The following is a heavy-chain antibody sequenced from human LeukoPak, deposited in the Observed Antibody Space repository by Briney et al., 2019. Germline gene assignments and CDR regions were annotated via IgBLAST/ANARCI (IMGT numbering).Heavy chain of an antibody. Sequence: ASVTVSCKASGYTFTSYDINWVRQATGQGLEWMGWMNPNSGNTGYAQKFQGRVTMTRNTSISTAYMELSSLRSEDTAVYYCARGRRAVRGVIIQVFDYWGQGTLVTVSS. CDR3: ARGRRAVRGVIIQVFDY. J-gene: IGHJ4*02. CDR2: MNPNSGNT. CDR1: GYTFTSYD. D-gene: IGHD3-10*01. V-gene: IGHV1-8*01.